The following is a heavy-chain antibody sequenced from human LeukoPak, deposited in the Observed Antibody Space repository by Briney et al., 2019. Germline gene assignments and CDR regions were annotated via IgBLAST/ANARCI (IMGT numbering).Heavy chain of an antibody. CDR1: GYTFTTYW. Sequence: GESLKISCQGSGYTFTTYWIGWVRQMPGKGLEWMGIIYPGDSDTRYSPSFQGQVTISVDKSISTAYLQWRSLKASDTAMYYCARSGVPGAMTWFDTWGQGTLVTVSS. D-gene: IGHD2-2*01. CDR3: ARSGVPGAMTWFDT. J-gene: IGHJ5*02. V-gene: IGHV5-51*01. CDR2: IYPGDSDT.